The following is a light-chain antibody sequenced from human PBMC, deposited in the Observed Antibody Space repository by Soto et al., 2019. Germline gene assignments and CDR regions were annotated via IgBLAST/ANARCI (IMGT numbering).Light chain of an antibody. V-gene: IGKV3-20*01. J-gene: IGKJ1*01. Sequence: PGVRATLSCGASQNASTSYLAWYQQKPDQAPTLLIYGASSSATGIPDRFSGSWYGKYFTLTISRLELEAFAVYYCQQYGSSPRTFGQGTKVDIK. CDR1: QNASTSY. CDR2: GAS. CDR3: QQYGSSPRT.